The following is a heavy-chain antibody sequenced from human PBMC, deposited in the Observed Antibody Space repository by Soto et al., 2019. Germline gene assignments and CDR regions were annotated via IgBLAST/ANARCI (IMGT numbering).Heavy chain of an antibody. CDR3: AKVTDYGDYRSAFDI. Sequence: SLRLSCAASGFTFDDYAMHWVRQAPGKGLEWVSGISWNSGSIGYADSVKGRFTISRDNAKNSLYLQMNSLRAEDTALYYCAKVTDYGDYRSAFDIWGQGTMVTVSS. CDR1: GFTFDDYA. J-gene: IGHJ3*02. CDR2: ISWNSGSI. V-gene: IGHV3-9*01. D-gene: IGHD4-17*01.